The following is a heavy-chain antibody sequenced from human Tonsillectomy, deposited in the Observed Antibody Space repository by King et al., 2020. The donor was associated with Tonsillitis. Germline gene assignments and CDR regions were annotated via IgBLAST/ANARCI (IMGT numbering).Heavy chain of an antibody. CDR3: ARGRSLPGVVTATRDY. CDR2: INHSGST. CDR1: GGSFSGYY. V-gene: IGHV4-34*01. Sequence: VQLQQWGAGLLKPSETLSLTCAIYGGSFSGYYWSWIRQPPGKGLVWIGEINHSGSTNYNPSLKSRVTISIDTSKNQFSLKLSSVTAADTAVYYCARGRSLPGVVTATRDYWGQGTLVTVSS. D-gene: IGHD2-15*01. J-gene: IGHJ4*02.